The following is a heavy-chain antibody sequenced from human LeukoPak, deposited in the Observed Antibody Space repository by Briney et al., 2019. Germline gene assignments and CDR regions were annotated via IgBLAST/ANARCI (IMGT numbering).Heavy chain of an antibody. D-gene: IGHD5-18*01. CDR3: ASGKYRYGDNWFDP. CDR2: ISAGGENT. V-gene: IGHV3-23*01. J-gene: IGHJ5*02. Sequence: GESLRLSCAASGFTFTGYAMSWVRQAPGKGLEWVSAISAGGENTDYADSVKGRFTISRDNSKNTLYLQMNSLRAEDTAVYFCASGKYRYGDNWFDPWGQGTLVTVSS. CDR1: GFTFTGYA.